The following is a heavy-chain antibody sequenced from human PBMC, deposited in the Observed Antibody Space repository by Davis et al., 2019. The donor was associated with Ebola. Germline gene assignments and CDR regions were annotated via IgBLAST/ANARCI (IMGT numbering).Heavy chain of an antibody. CDR1: GASISSGDYQ. D-gene: IGHD2-2*01. CDR3: ARDLEVVPAAIGGNYYYYGMDV. V-gene: IGHV4-31*03. CDR2: IYYSGST. Sequence: LRLSCTVSGASISSGDYQWSWIRQHPGKGLEWIGYIYYSGSTYYNPSLKSRVTISVDTSKNQFSLKLSSVTAADTAVYYCARDLEVVPAAIGGNYYYYGMDVWGQGTTVTVSS. J-gene: IGHJ6*02.